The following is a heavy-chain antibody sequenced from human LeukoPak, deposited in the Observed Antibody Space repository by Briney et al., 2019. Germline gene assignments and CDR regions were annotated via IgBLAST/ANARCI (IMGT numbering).Heavy chain of an antibody. D-gene: IGHD6-19*01. V-gene: IGHV1-18*01. Sequence: ASVKVSCKASGYTFTSYGISWVRQAPGQGLEWMGWISAYNGNTNYAQKLQGRVTMTTDTSTSTAYMELRSLRSDDTAVYYCARTGYFSSGWSQLKPFDYWGQGTLVTVSS. CDR2: ISAYNGNT. J-gene: IGHJ4*02. CDR3: ARTGYFSSGWSQLKPFDY. CDR1: GYTFTSYG.